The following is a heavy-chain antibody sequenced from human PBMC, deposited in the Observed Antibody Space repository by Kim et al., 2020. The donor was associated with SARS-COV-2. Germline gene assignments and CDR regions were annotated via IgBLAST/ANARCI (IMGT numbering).Heavy chain of an antibody. D-gene: IGHD3-3*01. J-gene: IGHJ5*02. Sequence: YGQKFQGRITMTEDTSTDTAYMGLSSLRSEDTAVYYCATGSPFGVGWFDPWGQGTLVTVSS. CDR3: ATGSPFGVGWFDP. V-gene: IGHV1-24*01.